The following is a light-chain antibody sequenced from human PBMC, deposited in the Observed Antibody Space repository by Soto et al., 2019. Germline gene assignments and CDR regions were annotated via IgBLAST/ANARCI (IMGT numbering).Light chain of an antibody. CDR2: GAS. CDR3: QQYNNWRGT. V-gene: IGKV3-15*01. CDR1: QSVSSN. J-gene: IGKJ3*01. Sequence: EIVMTQSPATLSVSPGERATLSCRASQSVSSNLAWYQQKPGQAPRLLIYGASTRATGIPGRFSGSGSGTEFTLTISSLQSEDFAFYYCQQYNNWRGTFGPGTKVDIK.